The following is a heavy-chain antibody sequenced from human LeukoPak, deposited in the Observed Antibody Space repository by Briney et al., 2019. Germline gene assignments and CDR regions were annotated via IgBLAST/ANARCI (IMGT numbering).Heavy chain of an antibody. CDR3: ARARGAVVAPNRGYFDY. Sequence: ASVKVSCKASGYTFTSHYMHWVRQAPGQGLEWMGIINPSGGSTSYAQKFQGRVTMTRDTSTSTVYMELSSLRSEDTAVYYCARARGAVVAPNRGYFDYWGQGTLVTVSS. V-gene: IGHV1-46*01. CDR1: GYTFTSHY. J-gene: IGHJ4*02. D-gene: IGHD2-15*01. CDR2: INPSGGST.